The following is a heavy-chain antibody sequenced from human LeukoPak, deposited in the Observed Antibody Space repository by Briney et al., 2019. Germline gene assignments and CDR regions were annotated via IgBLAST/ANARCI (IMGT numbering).Heavy chain of an antibody. D-gene: IGHD3-22*01. CDR2: INPNSGGT. CDR1: GGTFSSYA. J-gene: IGHJ4*02. V-gene: IGHV1-2*06. CDR3: ARGPGEYDSSGYYDY. Sequence: ASVKVSCKASGGTFSSYAISWVRQAPGQGLEWMGRINPNSGGTNYAQKFQGRVTMTRDTSISTAYMELSRLRSDDTAVYYCARGPGEYDSSGYYDYWGQGTLVTVSS.